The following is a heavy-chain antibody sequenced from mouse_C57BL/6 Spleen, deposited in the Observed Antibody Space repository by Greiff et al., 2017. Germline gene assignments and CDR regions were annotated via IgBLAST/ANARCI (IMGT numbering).Heavy chain of an antibody. CDR3: AGGGRGGY. V-gene: IGHV14-3*01. CDR1: GFNIKNTY. Sequence: EVQLVESVAELVRPGASVKLSCTASGFNIKNTYMHWVKQRPEQGLEWIGRIDPANGNTKYAPKFQGEATMTADTSSNTANLQLGSLTSEDTAIFYCAGGGRGGYWGKGTTLTVS. J-gene: IGHJ2*01. CDR2: IDPANGNT. D-gene: IGHD1-1*01.